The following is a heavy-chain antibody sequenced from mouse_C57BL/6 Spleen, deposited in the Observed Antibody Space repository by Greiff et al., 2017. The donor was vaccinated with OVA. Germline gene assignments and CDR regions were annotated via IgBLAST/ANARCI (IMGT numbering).Heavy chain of an antibody. D-gene: IGHD2-1*01. CDR2: INPNNGGT. Sequence: VQLKESGPELVKPGASVKMSCKASGYTFTDYNMHWVKQSHGKSLEWIGYINPNNGGTSYNQKFKGKATLTVNKSSSTAYMELRSLTSEDSAVYYCARWGYGNYVWGQGTTLTVSS. V-gene: IGHV1-22*01. CDR3: ARWGYGNYV. J-gene: IGHJ2*01. CDR1: GYTFTDYN.